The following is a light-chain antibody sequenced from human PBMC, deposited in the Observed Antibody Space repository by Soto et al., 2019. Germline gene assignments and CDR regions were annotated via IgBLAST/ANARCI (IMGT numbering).Light chain of an antibody. CDR2: EGS. CDR1: SSDVGSYNL. Sequence: QSALTQPASVSGSPGQSITISCTGTSSDVGSYNLVSWYQQHPGKAPKLMIYEGSKRPSGVSNRFSGSKSGNTASLTISGLQAEDEADYYCCSYAGTRNVVFCGGTKLTVL. J-gene: IGLJ2*01. CDR3: CSYAGTRNVV. V-gene: IGLV2-23*01.